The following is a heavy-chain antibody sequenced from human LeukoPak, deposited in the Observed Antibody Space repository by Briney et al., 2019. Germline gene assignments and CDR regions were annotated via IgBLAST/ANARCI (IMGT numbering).Heavy chain of an antibody. CDR1: GFTFSSYW. J-gene: IGHJ4*02. CDR2: IKQDGSEK. D-gene: IGHD1-26*01. Sequence: GGSLRLSCAASGFTFSSYWMSWVRQAPGKGLEWVANIKQDGSEKYYVDSVKGRFTISRDNAKNSLYLQMNSLRAEDTAVYYCRGSGSYLLNYFDYWGQGTLVTVSS. V-gene: IGHV3-7*01. CDR3: RGSGSYLLNYFDY.